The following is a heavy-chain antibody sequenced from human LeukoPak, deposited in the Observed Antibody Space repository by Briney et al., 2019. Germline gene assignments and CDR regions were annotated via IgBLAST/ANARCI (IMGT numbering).Heavy chain of an antibody. Sequence: GGSLRLSCAASGFTFSNYAMSWVRQAPGKGLEWVSSISGRGVTTYYADSVKGRFTISRDNTKNLLYLQMNNLRAEDTAVYYCVIDRGARWGQGTLVTVSS. J-gene: IGHJ4*02. CDR3: VIDRGAR. CDR2: ISGRGVTT. CDR1: GFTFSNYA. V-gene: IGHV3-23*01.